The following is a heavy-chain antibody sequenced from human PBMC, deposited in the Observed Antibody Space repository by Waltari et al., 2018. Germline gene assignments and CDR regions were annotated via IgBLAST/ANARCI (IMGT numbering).Heavy chain of an antibody. Sequence: EVQALESGGALVQPGWSLRLSCAASGFSFSHYGTNWVRQGPGKGLEWVSGIHNDGSRTYYVDSVKGRFTISRDNSKNTMSLQMNSLRAEDTAIYYCVKGIWTSAASYYAGLDVWGQGTTVTVSS. J-gene: IGHJ6*02. V-gene: IGHV3-23*03. CDR1: GFSFSHYG. CDR3: VKGIWTSAASYYAGLDV. D-gene: IGHD3-22*01. CDR2: IHNDGSRT.